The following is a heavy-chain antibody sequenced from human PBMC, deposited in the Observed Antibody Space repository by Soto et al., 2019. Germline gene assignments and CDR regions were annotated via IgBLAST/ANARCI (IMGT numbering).Heavy chain of an antibody. CDR2: ITPMIGTT. Sequence: QVHLVQAGAEVKRPGSSVRVSCRASGGTFYTYAFTWVRQAPGQGLEWLGGITPMIGTTKYAQKFHGRVTVSADESASTAYMELSNLRSDDTAVYYCARDVSVMTSVFGFWGQGTLITVSS. V-gene: IGHV1-69*01. J-gene: IGHJ4*02. CDR3: ARDVSVMTSVFGF. D-gene: IGHD3-10*01. CDR1: GGTFYTYA.